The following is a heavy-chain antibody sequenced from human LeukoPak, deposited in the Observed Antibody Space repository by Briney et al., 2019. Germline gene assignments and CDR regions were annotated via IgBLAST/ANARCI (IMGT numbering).Heavy chain of an antibody. J-gene: IGHJ6*02. V-gene: IGHV1-2*02. CDR2: INPNSGGT. CDR1: GYTFTGYY. D-gene: IGHD6-19*01. CDR3: ARDSDPTAFTYDKQWLVPGMDV. Sequence: GASVKVSCKASGYTFTGYYMHWVRQAPGQGLEWMGWINPNSGGTNYAQKFQGRVTMTRDTSISTAYMELSRLRSDDTAVYYCARDSDPTAFTYDKQWLVPGMDVWGQGTTVTVSS.